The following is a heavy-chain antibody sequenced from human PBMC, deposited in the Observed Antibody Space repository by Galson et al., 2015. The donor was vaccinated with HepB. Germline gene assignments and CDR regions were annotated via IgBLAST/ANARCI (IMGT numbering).Heavy chain of an antibody. CDR1: GGSMSSSGW. CDR2: IHPSGSS. J-gene: IGHJ5*02. Sequence: TLSLTCTVSGGSMSSSGWWSWVRQPPGKGLEWVAEIHPSGSSNYNPSLKSRATISVDKSKNQFSLKLTSVTAADTAVYYCARGAPHYDSSGYYLEGPWGQGTLVTVSS. V-gene: IGHV4-4*02. D-gene: IGHD3-22*01. CDR3: ARGAPHYDSSGYYLEGP.